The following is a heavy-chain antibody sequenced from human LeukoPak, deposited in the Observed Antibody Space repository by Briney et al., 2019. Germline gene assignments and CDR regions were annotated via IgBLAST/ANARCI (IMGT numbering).Heavy chain of an antibody. D-gene: IGHD3-3*01. V-gene: IGHV4-59*01. J-gene: IGHJ1*01. Sequence: SETLSLTCTVSGGSISSYYWSWIRQPPGKGLEWIGYIYYSGSTNYNPSLKSRVTISVDTSKNQFSLKLSSVTAADTAVYYCARGSSRIGYDFWSGYYPTYFQHWGQGTLVTASS. CDR3: ARGSSRIGYDFWSGYYPTYFQH. CDR1: GGSISSYY. CDR2: IYYSGST.